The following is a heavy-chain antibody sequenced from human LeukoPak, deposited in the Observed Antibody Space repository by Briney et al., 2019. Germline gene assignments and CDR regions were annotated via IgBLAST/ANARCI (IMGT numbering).Heavy chain of an antibody. CDR1: GFTFSSYA. Sequence: GGSLRLSCAASGFTFSSYAMTWVRQAPGKGLQWVSTISVSGENTYYADSVKGRFTISRDISKSTLYLQMNSLRDEDTAVYYCARVGFPYYDILTGFIDYWGQGTLVTVSS. CDR3: ARVGFPYYDILTGFIDY. V-gene: IGHV3-23*01. CDR2: ISVSGENT. D-gene: IGHD3-9*01. J-gene: IGHJ4*02.